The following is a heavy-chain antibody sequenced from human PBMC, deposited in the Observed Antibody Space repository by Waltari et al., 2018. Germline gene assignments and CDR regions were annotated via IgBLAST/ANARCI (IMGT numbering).Heavy chain of an antibody. V-gene: IGHV3-9*01. J-gene: IGHJ4*02. CDR1: GFTFDDYA. D-gene: IGHD6-13*01. CDR2: SSWNSGSI. CDR3: ARGKESSSWGCFDY. Sequence: EVQLVESGGGLVQPGRSPRPSCAASGFTFDDYAMHWARQAPGKGLGWVSGSSWNSGSIGDADSVKGRFTITRDNAKNSLYLQMNSLRSEDTAVYYCARGKESSSWGCFDYWGQGTLVTVSS.